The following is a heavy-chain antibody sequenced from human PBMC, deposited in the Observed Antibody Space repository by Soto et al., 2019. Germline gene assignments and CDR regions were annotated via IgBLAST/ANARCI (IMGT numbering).Heavy chain of an antibody. J-gene: IGHJ5*02. Sequence: QVHLQESGPGLVKPSETLSLTCTVSGGAISTYYWTWLRQPAGKGLEWIGRIYSSGSTKYTPSLQSRVTMSLDTSNNQCSLRLNSGTAADTAVYYCARGQRVSDWFDPWGQGTLVTVSS. D-gene: IGHD2-2*01. CDR2: IYSSGST. V-gene: IGHV4-4*07. CDR1: GGAISTYY. CDR3: ARGQRVSDWFDP.